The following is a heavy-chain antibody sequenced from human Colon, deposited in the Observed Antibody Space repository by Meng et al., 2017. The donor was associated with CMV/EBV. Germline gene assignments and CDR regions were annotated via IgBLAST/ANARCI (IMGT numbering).Heavy chain of an antibody. J-gene: IGHJ4*02. CDR3: ARETGSGWRGVDS. CDR2: ITYDGRNQ. CDR1: GFTFSNYA. Sequence: GGSLRLSCAASGFTFSNYAMHWVRQAPGKGLEWVALITYDGRNQYYADSVKGRVKGRFTISRDNAKSTLYLQMNSLRAEDTAVYHCARETGSGWRGVDSWGQGTLVTVSS. V-gene: IGHV3-30*03. D-gene: IGHD6-19*01.